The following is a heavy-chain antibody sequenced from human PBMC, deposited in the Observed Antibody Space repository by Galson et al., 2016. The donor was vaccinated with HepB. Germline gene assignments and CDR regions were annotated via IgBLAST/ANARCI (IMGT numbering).Heavy chain of an antibody. CDR1: GYSFTDYR. CDR3: ASGLIATGASYYYNVMDV. CDR2: INPRGGAT. D-gene: IGHD1-1*01. V-gene: IGHV1-46*01. Sequence: SVKVSCKASGYSFTDYRIHWVRQALGQGLECMGVINPRGGATDYVQKFQGRVTMTSDTSTRTVYMELSSLTFEDTAVYFCASGLIATGASYYYNVMDVWGQRTTVTVS. J-gene: IGHJ6*02.